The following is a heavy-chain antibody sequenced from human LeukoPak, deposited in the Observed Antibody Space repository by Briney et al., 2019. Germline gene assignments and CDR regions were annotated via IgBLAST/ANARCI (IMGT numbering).Heavy chain of an antibody. D-gene: IGHD6-19*01. Sequence: GGSLRLSCAASGFTVSSNYMSWVRQAPGKGLEWVSVIYSGGSTYYADSVKGRFTISRDNAKNSLYLQMNSLRAEDTALYHCARDGRLSGWEGGEFDYWGQGTLVTVSS. CDR3: ARDGRLSGWEGGEFDY. CDR2: IYSGGST. V-gene: IGHV3-53*01. J-gene: IGHJ4*02. CDR1: GFTVSSNY.